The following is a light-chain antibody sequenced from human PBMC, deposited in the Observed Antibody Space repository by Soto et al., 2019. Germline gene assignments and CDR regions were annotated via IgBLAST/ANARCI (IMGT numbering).Light chain of an antibody. CDR3: QQYYSTPPT. V-gene: IGKV4-1*01. J-gene: IGKJ1*01. CDR1: QSVLYSSNNKNY. Sequence: DIVMTQSPDSLAVSLGERATINCKSSQSVLYSSNNKNYLAWYQQKPGQPPKLLIYCASTRESGVPDRFSGSGSGTDFNLTISSLQAEDVAVYYCQQYYSTPPTFGQGTKVEIK. CDR2: CAS.